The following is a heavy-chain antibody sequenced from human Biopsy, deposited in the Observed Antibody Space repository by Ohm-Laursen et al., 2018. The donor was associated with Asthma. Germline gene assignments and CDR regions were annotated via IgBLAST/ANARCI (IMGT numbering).Heavy chain of an antibody. CDR3: AREGVAGTHIED. Sequence: SLRLSCAASRFTYEMHWVRQAPGKGLEWVAVISYDGSSIYYADSVEGRFTISRDNSKNTLPLQMNSLTAEDTAVYYCAREGVAGTHIEDWGQGTLVTVSS. CDR2: ISYDGSSI. D-gene: IGHD6-19*01. V-gene: IGHV3-30-3*01. CDR1: RFTYE. J-gene: IGHJ4*02.